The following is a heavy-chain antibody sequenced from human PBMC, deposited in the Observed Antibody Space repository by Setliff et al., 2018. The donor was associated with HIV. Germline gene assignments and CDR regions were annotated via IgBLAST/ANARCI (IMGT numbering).Heavy chain of an antibody. CDR2: IYHNGIT. Sequence: PSETLSLTCGVSGYPISSGYYWGWIRQPPGKGLEWIGSIYHNGITYYNPSLKSRVTISVDTSQNQFSLKLSSVTAADTAVYYCARGIGTRYNYYMDVWGIGTTVTVSS. J-gene: IGHJ6*03. D-gene: IGHD1-20*01. CDR1: GYPISSGYY. CDR3: ARGIGTRYNYYMDV. V-gene: IGHV4-38-2*01.